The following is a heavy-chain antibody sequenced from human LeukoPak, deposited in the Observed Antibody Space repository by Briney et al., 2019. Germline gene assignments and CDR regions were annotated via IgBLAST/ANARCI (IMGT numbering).Heavy chain of an antibody. CDR3: ARGAVAGSFDY. V-gene: IGHV3-23*01. D-gene: IGHD6-19*01. Sequence: GGSLRLSCAASGFTFTSYAMSWVRQAPGKGLEWVSSITGSGGSTYYADSVKGRFTISRDNSENTLYLQMSRLRAEDTAVYYCARGAVAGSFDYWGQGTLVTVSS. J-gene: IGHJ4*02. CDR2: ITGSGGST. CDR1: GFTFTSYA.